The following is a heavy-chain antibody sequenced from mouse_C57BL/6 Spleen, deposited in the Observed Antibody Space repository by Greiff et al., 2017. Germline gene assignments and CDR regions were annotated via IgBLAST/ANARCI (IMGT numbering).Heavy chain of an antibody. J-gene: IGHJ3*01. Sequence: QVQLQQSGPGLVAPSQSLSITCTVSGFSLTSYGVHWVRQPPGQGLEWLVVIWSDGSTTYNSALKSRLSISKDNSKSQVFLKMNSLQTDDTAMYYCAGRGDRGAWLAYWGQGTLVTVSA. D-gene: IGHD3-3*01. CDR3: AGRGDRGAWLAY. CDR2: IWSDGST. CDR1: GFSLTSYG. V-gene: IGHV2-6*03.